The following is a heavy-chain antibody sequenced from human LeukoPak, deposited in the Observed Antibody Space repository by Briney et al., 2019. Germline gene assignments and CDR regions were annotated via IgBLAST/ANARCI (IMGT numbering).Heavy chain of an antibody. Sequence: SVKVSCKASGGTFSSCAISWVRQAPGQGLEWMGGIIPIFGTANYAQKFQGRVTITADKSTSTAYMELSSLRSEDTAVYYCAREYSSGESYAFDIWGQGTMVTVSS. CDR1: GGTFSSCA. CDR3: AREYSSGESYAFDI. CDR2: IIPIFGTA. V-gene: IGHV1-69*06. J-gene: IGHJ3*02. D-gene: IGHD6-19*01.